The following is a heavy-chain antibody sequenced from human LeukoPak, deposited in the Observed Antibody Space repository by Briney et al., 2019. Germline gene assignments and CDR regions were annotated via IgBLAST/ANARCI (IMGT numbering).Heavy chain of an antibody. Sequence: GEPLKISGKGSGSRFTSYWIGGARKMPGKGLEGMGIIYPGESDTRYSPSFQGQVTISADKSISTAYLQWSSLKASDTAMYYCARPGASFYYFDYWGQGTLVTVSS. CDR3: ARPGASFYYFDY. J-gene: IGHJ4*02. CDR2: IYPGESDT. D-gene: IGHD2/OR15-2a*01. CDR1: GSRFTSYW. V-gene: IGHV5-51*01.